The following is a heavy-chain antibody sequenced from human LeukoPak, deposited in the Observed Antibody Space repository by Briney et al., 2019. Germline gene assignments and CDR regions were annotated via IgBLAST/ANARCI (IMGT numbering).Heavy chain of an antibody. V-gene: IGHV4-39*07. CDR2: IYYSGST. J-gene: IGHJ5*02. CDR3: AVYYDFWSGHGWFDP. Sequence: SQTLSLTCTVSGGSISSGGYYWGWIRQPPGKGLEWIGSIYYSGSTYYKPSLKSRVTISVDTSKNQFSLKLSSVTAADTAVYYCAVYYDFWSGHGWFDPWAREPWSPSPQ. CDR1: GGSISSGGYY. D-gene: IGHD3-3*01.